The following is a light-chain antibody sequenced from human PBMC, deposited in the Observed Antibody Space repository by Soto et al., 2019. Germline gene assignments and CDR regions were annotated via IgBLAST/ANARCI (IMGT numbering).Light chain of an antibody. Sequence: QSALTQPPSASGSPGQSVAISCSGTNSDIGGYNYVSWYQQYPGKAPKLMIYEVTKRPSGVPHRFSGSKSGNTASLTVSGLQAEDEDDYYCSSYAGNYNVVFGGGTKLTVL. CDR1: NSDIGGYNY. V-gene: IGLV2-8*01. CDR3: SSYAGNYNVV. CDR2: EVT. J-gene: IGLJ2*01.